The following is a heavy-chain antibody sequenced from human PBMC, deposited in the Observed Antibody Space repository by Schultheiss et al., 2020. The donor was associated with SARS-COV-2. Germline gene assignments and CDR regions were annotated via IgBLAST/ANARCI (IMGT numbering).Heavy chain of an antibody. CDR1: GFRFSDHY. D-gene: IGHD3-10*01. V-gene: IGHV3-30*03. J-gene: IGHJ4*02. Sequence: GGSLRLSCAASGFRFSDHYMDWVRQAPGKGLEWVAVISYDGSTKYYADSVKGRFTISRDNAKKTLYLQMNSLRAEDTAVYYCARAEVYGSGLSDYWGQGTLVTVSS. CDR3: ARAEVYGSGLSDY. CDR2: ISYDGSTK.